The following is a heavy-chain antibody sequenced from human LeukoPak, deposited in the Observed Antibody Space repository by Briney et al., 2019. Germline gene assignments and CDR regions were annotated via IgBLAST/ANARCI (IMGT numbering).Heavy chain of an antibody. V-gene: IGHV3-7*05. D-gene: IGHD5-18*01. Sequence: GGSLRLSCVASGFTFSSPWMSWVRQAPGKGLEWVANIKQDGSEKYCVDSVKGRFTISRDNAKNSLYLQMNSLRAEDTAVYYCAREAGIPPSTQQWPTSVDYWGQGTLVTVSS. CDR3: AREAGIPPSTQQWPTSVDY. J-gene: IGHJ4*02. CDR1: GFTFSSPW. CDR2: IKQDGSEK.